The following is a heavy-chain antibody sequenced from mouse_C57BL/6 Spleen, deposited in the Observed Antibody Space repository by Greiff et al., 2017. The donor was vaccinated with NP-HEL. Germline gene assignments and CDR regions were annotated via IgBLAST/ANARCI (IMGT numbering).Heavy chain of an antibody. CDR1: GFTFSDYG. Sequence: EVQGVESGGGLVKPGGSLKLSCAASGFTFSDYGMHWVRQAPEKGLEWVAYISSGSSTIYYADTVKGRFTISRDNAKNTLFLQMTSLRSEDTAMYYCARGGLDPFAYWGQGTLVTVSA. J-gene: IGHJ3*01. CDR2: ISSGSSTI. CDR3: ARGGLDPFAY. D-gene: IGHD2-2*01. V-gene: IGHV5-17*01.